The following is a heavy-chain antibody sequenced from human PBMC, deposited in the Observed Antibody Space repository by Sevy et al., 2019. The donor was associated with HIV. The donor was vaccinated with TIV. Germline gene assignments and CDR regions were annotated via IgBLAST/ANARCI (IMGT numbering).Heavy chain of an antibody. J-gene: IGHJ4*02. CDR2: INQGGNKN. D-gene: IGHD6-13*01. CDR1: GFTFSSYW. Sequence: GGSLRLSCAASGFTFSSYWINWVRQAPGEGLEWVANINQGGNKNHFMDSVKGRFTISRDKAGNAVYLQMNSLRVEDTAVYYCARGPSGAAAGRFDSWGQGTLVTVSS. V-gene: IGHV3-7*01. CDR3: ARGPSGAAAGRFDS.